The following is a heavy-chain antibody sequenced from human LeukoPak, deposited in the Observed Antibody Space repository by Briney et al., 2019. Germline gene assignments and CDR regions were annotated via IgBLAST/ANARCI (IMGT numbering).Heavy chain of an antibody. V-gene: IGHV3-66*02. CDR1: GFTVSSNY. J-gene: IGHJ6*03. CDR3: ARVVGYCSSTSCYYYYYYYMDV. Sequence: GGSLRLSCAASGFTVSSNYMSWVRQAPGKGLEWVSVIYSGGSTYYADSVKGRFTISRDNSKNTLYPQMNSLRAEDTAVYYCARVVGYCSSTSCYYYYYYYMDVWGKGTTVTVSS. CDR2: IYSGGST. D-gene: IGHD2-2*01.